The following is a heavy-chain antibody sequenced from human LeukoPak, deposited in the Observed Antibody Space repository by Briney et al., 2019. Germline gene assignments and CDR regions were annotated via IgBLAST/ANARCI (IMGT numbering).Heavy chain of an antibody. CDR2: LHTSGST. D-gene: IGHD3-10*01. J-gene: IGHJ5*02. V-gene: IGHV4-4*07. Sequence: SETLSLTCTVSGGSISSYYWSWIRQPAGEGLEWIGRLHTSGSTHYNPSLKSRVTMSVDTSKNQFSLKLSSVTAADTAVYYCAREDSPWFGELLGFDPWGQGTLVTVSS. CDR3: AREDSPWFGELLGFDP. CDR1: GGSISSYY.